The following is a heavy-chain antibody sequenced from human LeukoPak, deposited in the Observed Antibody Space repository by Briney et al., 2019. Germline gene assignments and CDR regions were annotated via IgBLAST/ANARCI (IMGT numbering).Heavy chain of an antibody. J-gene: IGHJ4*02. Sequence: GGSLRLSCAASGFTFSHYAMIWVRQAPGKGLEWVSSISSSSSYIYYADSVKGRFTISRDNAKNSLYLQMNSLRAEDTAVYYCARSLQTGYGSGSYYLDYWGQGTLVTVSS. CDR2: ISSSSSYI. CDR3: ARSLQTGYGSGSYYLDY. V-gene: IGHV3-21*01. CDR1: GFTFSHYA. D-gene: IGHD3-10*01.